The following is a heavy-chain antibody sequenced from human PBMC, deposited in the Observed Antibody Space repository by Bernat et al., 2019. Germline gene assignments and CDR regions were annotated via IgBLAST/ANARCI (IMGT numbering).Heavy chain of an antibody. Sequence: VQLVESGGGLVQPGGCLKLSCVASGFTFSGSAMHWVRQAPGKGLEWVGRIKNKADDYATEYAALVNGRFFFSRDDVKNTAYLQMNSLKIEDTAIYYCTRLAVRRIDALDHWGQGTVVTVSS. CDR3: TRLAVRRIDALDH. D-gene: IGHD6-19*01. CDR2: IKNKADDYAT. V-gene: IGHV3-73*01. J-gene: IGHJ4*02. CDR1: GFTFSGSA.